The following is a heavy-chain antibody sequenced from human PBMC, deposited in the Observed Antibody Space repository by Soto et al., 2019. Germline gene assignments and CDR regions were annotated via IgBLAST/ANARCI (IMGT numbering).Heavy chain of an antibody. J-gene: IGHJ6*03. D-gene: IGHD2-2*01. CDR1: GFTFSSYS. CDR2: ISSSSSYI. V-gene: IGHV3-21*01. CDR3: ARSPAAARIVSYMDV. Sequence: GGSLRLSCAASGFTFSSYSMNWVRQAPGKGLEWVSSISSSSSYIYYADSVKGRFTISRDNAKNSLYLQMNSLRAEDTAVYYCARSPAAARIVSYMDVWGKGTTVTVSS.